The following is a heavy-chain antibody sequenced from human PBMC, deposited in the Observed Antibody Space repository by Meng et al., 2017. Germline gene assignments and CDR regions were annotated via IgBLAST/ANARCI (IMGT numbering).Heavy chain of an antibody. J-gene: IGHJ5*02. CDR2: INHSGST. Sequence: QVQLQQWGAGLLKPSEPLSLTCAVYGGSFSGYYWSWIRQPPGKGLEWIGEINHSGSTNYNPSLKSRVTISVDTSKNQFSLKLSSVTAADTAVYYCARGVGGWFDPWGQGTLVTVSS. V-gene: IGHV4-34*01. CDR1: GGSFSGYY. CDR3: ARGVGGWFDP. D-gene: IGHD1-26*01.